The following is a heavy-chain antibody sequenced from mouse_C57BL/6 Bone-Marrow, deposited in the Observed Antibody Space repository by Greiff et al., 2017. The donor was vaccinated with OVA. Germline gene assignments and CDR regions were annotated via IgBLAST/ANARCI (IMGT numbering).Heavy chain of an antibody. CDR3: ARSSTMVITDAY. J-gene: IGHJ3*01. CDR2: INPYNGGT. D-gene: IGHD2-2*01. V-gene: IGHV1-19*01. Sequence: VQLQQSGPVLVKPGASVKMSCKASGYTFTDYYMNWVKQSHGKSLEWIGVINPYNGGTSYNQKFKGKATLTVDKSSSTAYMELNSLTSEDSAVYYCARSSTMVITDAYWGQGTLVTVSA. CDR1: GYTFTDYY.